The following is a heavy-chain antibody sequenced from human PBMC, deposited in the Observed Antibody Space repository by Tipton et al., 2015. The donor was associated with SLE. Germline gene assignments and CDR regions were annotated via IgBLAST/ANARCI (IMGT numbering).Heavy chain of an antibody. CDR3: ASVWVLYFDY. J-gene: IGHJ4*02. V-gene: IGHV3-53*05. CDR1: GFTVSSNY. CDR2: IYSGGST. D-gene: IGHD1-26*01. Sequence: SLRLTCAASGFTVSSNYMSWVSQAPGKGLEWVSVIYSGGSTYYADSVRGRFTISRDISKNTLYLQMNSLRAEDTAVYYCASVWVLYFDYWGQGTLVTVSS.